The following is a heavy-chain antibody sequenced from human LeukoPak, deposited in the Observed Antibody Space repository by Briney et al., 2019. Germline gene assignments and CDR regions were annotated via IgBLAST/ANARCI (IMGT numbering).Heavy chain of an antibody. CDR2: MSASGGST. V-gene: IGHV3-23*01. CDR1: GFTFTSVA. J-gene: IGHJ4*02. D-gene: IGHD3-22*01. CDR3: AKEPITMIVVVPDY. Sequence: GRSLRPSCAVSGFTFTSVAVSCVRQAPGKGRGWGSAMSASGGSTDYADSVTGRFTISRDNSKNTTYLQINCLRAEDTAVYYCAKEPITMIVVVPDYSGEGALGTVSS.